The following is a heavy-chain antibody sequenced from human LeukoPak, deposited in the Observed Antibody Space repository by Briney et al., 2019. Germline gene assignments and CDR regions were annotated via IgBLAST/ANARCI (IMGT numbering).Heavy chain of an antibody. V-gene: IGHV3-30*04. D-gene: IGHD6-13*01. CDR1: GFTFSSYA. Sequence: GRSLRLSCAASGFTFSSYAMHWVRQAPGKGLEWVAVISYDGSNKYYADSVKGRFTISRDNSKNTLYLQMNSLRAEDTAVYYCARDRYSSSWYEVDYWGQGTLVTVSS. J-gene: IGHJ4*02. CDR2: ISYDGSNK. CDR3: ARDRYSSSWYEVDY.